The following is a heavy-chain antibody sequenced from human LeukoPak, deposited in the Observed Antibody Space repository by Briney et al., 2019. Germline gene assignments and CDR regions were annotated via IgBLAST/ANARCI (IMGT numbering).Heavy chain of an antibody. CDR3: ARDRGIAAAGGGFDY. D-gene: IGHD6-13*01. V-gene: IGHV4-59*01. CDR2: IYYSGST. Sequence: SETLSLTCTVSGGSISSYYWSWIRQPPGKGLEWIGYIYYSGSTNYNPSLKSRVTISVDTSKNQFSLKLSSVTAADTAVYYWARDRGIAAAGGGFDYGGQEPLVTVSS. CDR1: GGSISSYY. J-gene: IGHJ4*02.